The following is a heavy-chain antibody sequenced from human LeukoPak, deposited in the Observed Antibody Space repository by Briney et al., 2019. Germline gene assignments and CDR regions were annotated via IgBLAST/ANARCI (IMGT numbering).Heavy chain of an antibody. J-gene: IGHJ4*02. CDR2: ISGSGGST. CDR3: AKDRYYYDSSGYYYFDY. D-gene: IGHD3-22*01. V-gene: IGHV3-23*01. CDR1: GFTFSSYA. Sequence: GGSLRLSCAASGFTFSSYAMSWVRQAPGKGLEWVSAISGSGGSTYYADSVKGRFTISGDNSKNTLYLQMNSLRAEDTAVYYCAKDRYYYDSSGYYYFDYWGQGTLVTVSS.